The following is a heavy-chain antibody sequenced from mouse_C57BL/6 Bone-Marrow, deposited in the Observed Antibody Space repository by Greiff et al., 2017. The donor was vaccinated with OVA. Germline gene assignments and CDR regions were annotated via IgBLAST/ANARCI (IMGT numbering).Heavy chain of an antibody. CDR1: GYTFTSYW. Sequence: QVQLKQPGAELVRPGSSVKLSCKASGYTFTSYWMDWVKQRPGQGLEWIGNIYPSDSETHYNQKFKDKATLTVDKSSSTAYMQLSSLTSEDSAVYYCARKTTVEYFDYWGQGTTLTVSS. CDR3: ARKTTVEYFDY. J-gene: IGHJ2*01. CDR2: IYPSDSET. D-gene: IGHD1-1*01. V-gene: IGHV1-61*01.